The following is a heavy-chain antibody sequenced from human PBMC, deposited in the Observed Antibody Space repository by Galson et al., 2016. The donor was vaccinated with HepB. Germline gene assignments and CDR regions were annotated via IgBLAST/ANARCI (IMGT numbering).Heavy chain of an antibody. Sequence: SVKVSCTASGYTFTAYSMHWVRQAPGQRPEWVGWINTANGNTKYSQDFQGRVTINRDRSATTVYLELHSLRSEDMAVYYCERTRYDGYDYNDSYSAMDVWGPGTTVTVS. CDR2: INTANGNT. CDR3: ERTRYDGYDYNDSYSAMDV. CDR1: GYTFTAYS. J-gene: IGHJ6*02. V-gene: IGHV1-3*03. D-gene: IGHD5-12*01.